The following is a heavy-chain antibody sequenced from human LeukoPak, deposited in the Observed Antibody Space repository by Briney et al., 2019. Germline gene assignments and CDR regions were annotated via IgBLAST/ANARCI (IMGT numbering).Heavy chain of an antibody. CDR2: IYYSGST. Sequence: SETLSLTCTVSGGSISSSSYYWGWIRQPPGKGLEWIGSIYYSGSTYYNPSLKSRVTISVDTSKNQFSLKLSSVTAADTAVYYCARSSVVVAALAFDIWGQGTMVTVSS. CDR3: ARSSVVVAALAFDI. V-gene: IGHV4-39*01. CDR1: GGSISSSSYY. D-gene: IGHD2-15*01. J-gene: IGHJ3*02.